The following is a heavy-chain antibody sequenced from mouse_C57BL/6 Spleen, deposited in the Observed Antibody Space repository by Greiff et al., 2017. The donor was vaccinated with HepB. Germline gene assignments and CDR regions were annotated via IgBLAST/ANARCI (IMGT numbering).Heavy chain of an antibody. CDR1: GYTFTDYN. CDR3: AILYGSSYDWYFDV. CDR2: INPNNGGT. V-gene: IGHV1-22*01. D-gene: IGHD1-1*01. Sequence: EVQLQQSGPELVKPGASVKMSCKASGYTFTDYNMHWVKQSHGKSLEWIGYINPNNGGTSYNQKFKGKATLTVNKSSSTAYMELRSLTSEDSAVYYCAILYGSSYDWYFDVWGTGTTVTVSS. J-gene: IGHJ1*03.